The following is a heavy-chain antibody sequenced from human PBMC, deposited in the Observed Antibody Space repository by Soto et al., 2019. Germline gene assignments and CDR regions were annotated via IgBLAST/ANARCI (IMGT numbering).Heavy chain of an antibody. CDR2: ISGSGGST. D-gene: IGHD3-22*01. J-gene: IGHJ4*02. CDR1: GFTFSSYA. Sequence: GGSLRLSCAASGFTFSSYAMSWVRQAPGKGLEWVSAISGSGGSTYYADSVKGRFTISRDNSKNTLYLQMNSLRAEDTAVYYCAKRLSYYYDSSGYYPFDYWGQGTLVTVS. CDR3: AKRLSYYYDSSGYYPFDY. V-gene: IGHV3-23*01.